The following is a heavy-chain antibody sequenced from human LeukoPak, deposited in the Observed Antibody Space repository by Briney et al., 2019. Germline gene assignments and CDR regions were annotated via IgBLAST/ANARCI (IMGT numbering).Heavy chain of an antibody. D-gene: IGHD3-3*02. CDR1: GYNFGNYW. CDR3: ARPDFSTAWRPGT. V-gene: IGHV5-51*01. Sequence: GESLKISCKGSGYNFGNYWIAWVRQMPGKGLEWMGIIYPADSDTRYSPSFQGHVTISADKSISTAYLQWTSLKTSDTAIYYCARPDFSTAWRPGTWGQGTLVTVSS. J-gene: IGHJ5*02. CDR2: IYPADSDT.